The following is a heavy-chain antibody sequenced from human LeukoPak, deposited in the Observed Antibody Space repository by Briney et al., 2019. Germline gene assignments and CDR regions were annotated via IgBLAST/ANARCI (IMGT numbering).Heavy chain of an antibody. CDR2: IKQDGSEK. Sequence: GGSLRLSCAASGFTFSSYCMSWVRQAPGKGLEWVANIKQDGSEKYYVDSVKGRFTISRDNAKNSLYLQMNSLRAEDTAVYYCARGYSSSWYYAFDIWGQGTMVTVSS. CDR3: ARGYSSSWYYAFDI. V-gene: IGHV3-7*01. D-gene: IGHD6-13*01. J-gene: IGHJ3*02. CDR1: GFTFSSYC.